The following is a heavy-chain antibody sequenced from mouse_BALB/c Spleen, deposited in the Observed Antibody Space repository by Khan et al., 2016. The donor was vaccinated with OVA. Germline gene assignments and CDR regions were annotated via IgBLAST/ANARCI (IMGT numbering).Heavy chain of an antibody. CDR1: GFNIKDTY. J-gene: IGHJ1*01. V-gene: IGHV14-3*02. CDR2: IAPATGDT. CDR3: AHPSYDPRVFEV. D-gene: IGHD2-10*02. Sequence: VQLQQSGAELVKPGASVRLSCTASGFNIKDTYIHWVKQRPEQGLEWIGRIAPATGDTKYDPKFQDKATITSDTSSNTSYLQLRSLTSEDTAVDDGAHPSYDPRVFEVWGAGTTVTVSS.